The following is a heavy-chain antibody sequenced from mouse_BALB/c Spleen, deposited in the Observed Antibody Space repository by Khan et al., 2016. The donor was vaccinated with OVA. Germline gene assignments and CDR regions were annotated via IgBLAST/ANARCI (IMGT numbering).Heavy chain of an antibody. J-gene: IGHJ4*01. CDR1: GFSLSRYN. V-gene: IGHV2-6-4*01. CDR3: ARAYYRYYGYYAMDY. CDR2: IWGGGGT. D-gene: IGHD2-14*01. Sequence: QVQLKQSGPGLVAPSQSLSITCTVSGFSLSRYNIHWVRQPPGKGLEWLGMIWGGGGTDYNSTLKSRLSIRQDNSKSQVLLKMNNLQTDDTAMYYWARAYYRYYGYYAMDYWGQGTSVTVSS.